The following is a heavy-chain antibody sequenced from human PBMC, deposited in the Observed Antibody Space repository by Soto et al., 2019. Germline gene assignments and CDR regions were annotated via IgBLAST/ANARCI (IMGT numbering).Heavy chain of an antibody. CDR1: GGTFSSYA. D-gene: IGHD5-12*01. Sequence: SVKVSCKASGGTFSSYAIGWVRQAPGQGLEWMGGIIPIFGTANYAQKFQGRVTITADKSTSTAYMELSSLRSEDTAVYYCARDRRGYHFDYWGQGTLVTVSS. CDR3: ARDRRGYHFDY. V-gene: IGHV1-69*06. CDR2: IIPIFGTA. J-gene: IGHJ4*02.